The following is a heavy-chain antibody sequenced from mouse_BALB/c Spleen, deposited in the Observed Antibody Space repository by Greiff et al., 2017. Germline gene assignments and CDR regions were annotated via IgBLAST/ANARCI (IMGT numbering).Heavy chain of an antibody. CDR2: IWAGGST. CDR1: GFSLTSYG. CDR3: ARALYYGSSPYAMDY. D-gene: IGHD1-1*01. V-gene: IGHV2-9*02. J-gene: IGHJ4*01. Sequence: VQLQESGPGLVAPSQSLSITCTVSGFSLTSYGVHWVRQPPGKGLEWLGVIWAGGSTNYNSALMSRLSISKDNSKSQVFLKMNSLQTDDTAMYYCARALYYGSSPYAMDYWGQGTSVTVSS.